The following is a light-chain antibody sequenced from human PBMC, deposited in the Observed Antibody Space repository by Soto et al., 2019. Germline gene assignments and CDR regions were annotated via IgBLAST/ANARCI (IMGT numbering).Light chain of an antibody. CDR3: QQYDTYYT. CDR2: DVS. CDR1: QSISNW. V-gene: IGKV1-5*01. Sequence: MNQSPSTLSASVGDRVTIHRRASQSISNWLAWYQQKPGKAPTLLIYDVSRLESGVPSRFSGSGSGTEFTLTINSLQPDDFPTYYCQQYDTYYTFGQGSKVDI. J-gene: IGKJ2*01.